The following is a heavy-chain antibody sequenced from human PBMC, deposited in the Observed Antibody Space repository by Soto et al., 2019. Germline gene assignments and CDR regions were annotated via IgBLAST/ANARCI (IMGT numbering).Heavy chain of an antibody. D-gene: IGHD6-13*01. CDR3: ARHWGRGAAGTCYN. V-gene: IGHV4-39*01. CDR2: IYFSGST. CDR1: GGSITSRESY. Sequence: SETLSLTCSVSGGSITSRESYWSWIGQPPGKGLEWIGTIYFSGSTYYNPSLKSRVTMSVDTSKNQFSLKLSSVTAADTAVYYCARHWGRGAAGTCYNWGQGTLVTVSS. J-gene: IGHJ4*02.